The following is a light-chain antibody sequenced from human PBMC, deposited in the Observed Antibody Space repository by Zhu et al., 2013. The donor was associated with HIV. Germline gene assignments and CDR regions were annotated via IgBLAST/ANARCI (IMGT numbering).Light chain of an antibody. CDR3: QQYGSSPRT. V-gene: IGKV3-20*01. CDR1: QSVSSSY. CDR2: GAS. J-gene: IGKJ4*01. Sequence: EIVLTQSPGTLSLSPGERATLSCRASQSVSSSYLAWYQQKPGQAPRLLIYGASSRATGIPDRFSGSGSGTGFTLTISRLEPEDVAVYYCQQYGSSPRTFGGGTKVEIK.